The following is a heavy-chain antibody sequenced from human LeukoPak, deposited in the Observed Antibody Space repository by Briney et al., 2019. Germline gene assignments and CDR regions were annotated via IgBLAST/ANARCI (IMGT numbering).Heavy chain of an antibody. Sequence: GGSLRLSCAASGFTFSSYAITWVRQAPGKGLEWVSGISGSGSNTYYADSVKGRFTISRDNSKNTLYLQMNSLRAEDTAVYYCAKDLAMSRGVPWGMDVWGQGTTVTVSS. CDR1: GFTFSSYA. V-gene: IGHV3-23*01. CDR2: ISGSGSNT. J-gene: IGHJ6*02. CDR3: AKDLAMSRGVPWGMDV. D-gene: IGHD3-10*01.